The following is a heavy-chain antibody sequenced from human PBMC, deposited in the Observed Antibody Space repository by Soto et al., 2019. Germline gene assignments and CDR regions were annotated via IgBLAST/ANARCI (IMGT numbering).Heavy chain of an antibody. V-gene: IGHV3-64*01. CDR3: ARVIMDV. CDR2: ISSNGGST. CDR1: GFTVSSNY. J-gene: IGHJ6*02. Sequence: PGGSLRLSCAASGFTVSSNYMTWVRQAPGKGLEYVSAISSNGGSTYYANSVKGRFTISRDNSKNTLYLQMGSLRAEDMAVYYCARVIMDVWGQGTTVTVSS.